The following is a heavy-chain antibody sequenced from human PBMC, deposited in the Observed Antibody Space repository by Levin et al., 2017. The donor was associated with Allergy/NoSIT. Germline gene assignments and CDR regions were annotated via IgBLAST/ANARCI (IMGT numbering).Heavy chain of an antibody. Sequence: PGGSLRLSCAASGFTFSSYWMSWVRQGPGKGLEWVANIKQDGSEKYYVDSVKGRFTISRDNAKNSLYLQMNSLRAEDTAVYYCAGPPTVTSRYDFGYWGQGTLVTVSS. CDR3: AGPPTVTSRYDFGY. CDR1: GFTFSSYW. J-gene: IGHJ4*02. V-gene: IGHV3-7*01. CDR2: IKQDGSEK. D-gene: IGHD4-17*01.